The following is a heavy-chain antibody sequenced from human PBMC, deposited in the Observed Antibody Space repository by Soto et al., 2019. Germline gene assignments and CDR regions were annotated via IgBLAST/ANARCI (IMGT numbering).Heavy chain of an antibody. CDR3: ARVSGSYYYGMDV. J-gene: IGHJ6*02. V-gene: IGHV4-4*02. CDR2: IYHSGST. D-gene: IGHD1-26*01. Sequence: QVQLQESGPGLVKPSGTLSLTCAVSGGAISSSNWWSWVRQPPGKGLEWMGEIYHSGSTNYNPPHKSRVTISVDKSKNQFSLKLSSVTAADTAVYYCARVSGSYYYGMDVWGQGTTVTVSS. CDR1: GGAISSSNW.